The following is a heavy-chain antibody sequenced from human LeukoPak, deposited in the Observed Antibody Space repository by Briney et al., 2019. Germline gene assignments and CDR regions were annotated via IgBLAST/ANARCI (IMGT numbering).Heavy chain of an antibody. J-gene: IGHJ4*02. CDR2: IKSKTDGGTT. D-gene: IGHD1-26*01. CDR1: GFTFSDYY. Sequence: LGGSLRLSCAASGFTFSDYYMSWVRQAPGKGLEWVGRIKSKTDGGTTDYAAPVKGRFTISGDDSKNTLYLQMNSLKTEDTAVYYCTTVKYSGSRRVFDYWGQGTLVTVSS. V-gene: IGHV3-15*01. CDR3: TTVKYSGSRRVFDY.